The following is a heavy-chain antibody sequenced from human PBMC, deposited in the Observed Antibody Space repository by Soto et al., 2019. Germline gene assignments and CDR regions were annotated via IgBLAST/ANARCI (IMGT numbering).Heavy chain of an antibody. Sequence: EVQLLESGGGSVQPGGSLRLSCAASGFTFSSYAMHWVRRPPGKGLEWVSSISGSGGTAYYADSVKGRFSISRDSLVNTLYPQMNSLRAEETAVYYCAKGRGQNWAFDYWGQGTVVTVSP. CDR3: AKGRGQNWAFDY. J-gene: IGHJ4*02. V-gene: IGHV3-23*01. D-gene: IGHD7-27*01. CDR1: GFTFSSYA. CDR2: ISGSGGTA.